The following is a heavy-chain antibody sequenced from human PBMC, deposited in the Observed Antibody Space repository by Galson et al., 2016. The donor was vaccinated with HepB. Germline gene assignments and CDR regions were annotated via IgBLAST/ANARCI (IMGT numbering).Heavy chain of an antibody. CDR2: ISWTGGRT. V-gene: IGHV3-20*04. CDR1: GFSFADYG. J-gene: IGHJ4*02. CDR3: ARVDGSGNYVNVQFDH. Sequence: SLRLSCAVSGFSFADYGMSWVRQAPGKGLERVSGISWTGGRTGYGDSVKGRFTISRDNAKNSLYLQMSGLTVEDTALYYCARVDGSGNYVNVQFDHWGQGTLVTVSS. D-gene: IGHD3-10*01.